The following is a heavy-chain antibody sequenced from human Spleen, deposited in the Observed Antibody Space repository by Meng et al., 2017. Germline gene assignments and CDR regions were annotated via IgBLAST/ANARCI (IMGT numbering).Heavy chain of an antibody. J-gene: IGHJ6*02. CDR1: GFTFSSYE. CDR3: ARRYGMDV. V-gene: IGHV3-48*03. CDR2: ITTSGSTI. Sequence: GESLKISCAASGFTFSSYEMNWVRQAPGKGLEWVSYITTSGSTIYYADSVKGRVTISRDNAKNSLYLQMNSLRAEDTAVYYCARRYGMDVWGQGTTVTVSS.